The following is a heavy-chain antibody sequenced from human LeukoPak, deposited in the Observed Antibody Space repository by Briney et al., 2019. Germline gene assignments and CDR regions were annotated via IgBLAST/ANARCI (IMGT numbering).Heavy chain of an antibody. J-gene: IGHJ4*02. V-gene: IGHV3-74*01. Sequence: GGSLRLSCTASGFSFGSYWMHWVRHAPGKGLVWVSRINGDGSSTSYADSEKGRFTISRHNAKNTLYLQMNTLRAEDTAVYYCARAIGIGSYGRFDYWGQGTLVTVSS. CDR3: ARAIGIGSYGRFDY. CDR1: GFSFGSYW. D-gene: IGHD1-26*01. CDR2: INGDGSST.